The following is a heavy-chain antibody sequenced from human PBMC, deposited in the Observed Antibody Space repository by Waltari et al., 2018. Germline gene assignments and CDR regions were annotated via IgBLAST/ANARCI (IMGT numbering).Heavy chain of an antibody. CDR3: ARESDYYDYVWGSYRYMVNAFDI. CDR1: GGTFSSYA. D-gene: IGHD3-16*02. CDR2: IIPIFGTA. J-gene: IGHJ3*02. V-gene: IGHV1-69*05. Sequence: QVQLVQSGAEVKKPGSSVKVSCKASGGTFSSYAISWVRQAPGQGLEWMGGIIPIFGTANYAQKFQGRVTITTDESTSTAYMELSSLRSEDTAVYYCARESDYYDYVWGSYRYMVNAFDIWGQGTMVTVSS.